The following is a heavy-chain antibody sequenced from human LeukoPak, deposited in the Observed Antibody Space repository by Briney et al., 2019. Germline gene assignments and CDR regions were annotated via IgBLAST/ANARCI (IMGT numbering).Heavy chain of an antibody. V-gene: IGHV3-23*01. D-gene: IGHD1-1*01. Sequence: GGSLRLSGAASGFTFSNYAMTWVRQAPGRGLEWVSAIGGSGGSTYYADSVKGRFTISRDNSKNTVYLQMNSLRAEDTAVYYCAQLGDVDYWGQGTLVTVSS. CDR1: GFTFSNYA. CDR3: AQLGDVDY. CDR2: IGGSGGST. J-gene: IGHJ4*02.